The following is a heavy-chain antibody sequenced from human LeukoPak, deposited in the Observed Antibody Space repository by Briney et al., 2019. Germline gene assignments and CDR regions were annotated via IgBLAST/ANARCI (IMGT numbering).Heavy chain of an antibody. CDR3: ARRMASPGLDY. CDR1: GYIFTSYY. Sequence: ASVKVSCKASGYIFTSYYLHWVRQAPGQGLEWMGIIKPSGGITTYSEKFQGRVTMTRDTSASTAYMELSSLRSEDTAVYYCARRMASPGLDYWGQGTLVTVSS. J-gene: IGHJ4*02. CDR2: IKPSGGIT. V-gene: IGHV1-46*01. D-gene: IGHD5-24*01.